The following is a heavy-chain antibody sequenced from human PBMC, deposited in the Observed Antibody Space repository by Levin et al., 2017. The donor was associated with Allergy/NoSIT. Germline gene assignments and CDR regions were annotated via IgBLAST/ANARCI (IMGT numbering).Heavy chain of an antibody. D-gene: IGHD2-15*01. Sequence: HSQTLSLTCTVSGDSISFYYWSWIRQPPGKGLEWIGYIYYSGSSNYNPSLKSRVTLSMDTSTNQFSLKLNSVTAADTAVYYCARVRCNFVSCSTLGFLGGHGYFDVWGRGTLVPVAS. CDR2: IYYSGSS. J-gene: IGHJ2*01. CDR1: GDSISFYY. CDR3: ARVRCNFVSCSTLGFLGGHGYFDV. V-gene: IGHV4-59*01.